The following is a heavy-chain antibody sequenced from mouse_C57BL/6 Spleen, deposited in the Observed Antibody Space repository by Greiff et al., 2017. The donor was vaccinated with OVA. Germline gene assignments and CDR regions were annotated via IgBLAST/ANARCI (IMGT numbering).Heavy chain of an antibody. CDR1: GYTFTSYW. Sequence: QVQLQQPGAELVKPGASVKMSCKASGYTFTSYWITWVKQRPGQGLEWIGDIYPGSGSTNYNEKFKSKATLTVDTSSSTAYMQLSSLTSEDSAVYYCARRYYYGSTWYFDVWGTGTTVTVSS. CDR2: IYPGSGST. V-gene: IGHV1-55*01. D-gene: IGHD1-1*01. J-gene: IGHJ1*03. CDR3: ARRYYYGSTWYFDV.